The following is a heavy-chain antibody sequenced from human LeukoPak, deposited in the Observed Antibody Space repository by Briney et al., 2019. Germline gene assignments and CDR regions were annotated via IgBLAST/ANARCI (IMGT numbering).Heavy chain of an antibody. CDR3: ARERGPYCSGGSCHDY. D-gene: IGHD2-15*01. CDR2: IYYSGST. V-gene: IGHV4-59*12. Sequence: SETLSLTCTVSGGSISSYYWSWIRQPPGKGMEWIGYIYYSGSTNYNPSLKSRVTISVDTSKNQFSLKLSSVTAADTAVYYCARERGPYCSGGSCHDYWGQGTLVTVSS. J-gene: IGHJ4*02. CDR1: GGSISSYY.